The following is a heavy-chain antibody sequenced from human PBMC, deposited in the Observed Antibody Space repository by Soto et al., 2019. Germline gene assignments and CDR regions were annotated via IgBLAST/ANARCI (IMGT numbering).Heavy chain of an antibody. CDR1: GGTFSSYA. Sequence: ASVKVSCKASGGTFSSYAISWVRQAPGQGLEWMGGIIPIFGTANYAQKFQGRVTITADESTSTAYMELSSLRSEDTAVYYCARDREQLAPYYYYGMDVWGQGTTVTVSS. D-gene: IGHD6-13*01. J-gene: IGHJ6*02. V-gene: IGHV1-69*13. CDR2: IIPIFGTA. CDR3: ARDREQLAPYYYYGMDV.